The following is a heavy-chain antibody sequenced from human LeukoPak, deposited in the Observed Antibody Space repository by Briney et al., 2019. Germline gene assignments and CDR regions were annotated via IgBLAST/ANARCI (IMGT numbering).Heavy chain of an antibody. CDR2: IYHSGST. V-gene: IGHV4-30-2*01. J-gene: IGHJ5*02. D-gene: IGHD6-13*01. CDR3: ARSIAAAGSRVNWFDP. CDR1: GGSICSGGYS. Sequence: PSETLSLTCAVSGGSICSGGYSWSWIRQPPGKGLEWIGYIYHSGSTYYNPSLKSRVTISVDRSKNQFSLKLSSVTAADTAVYYCARSIAAAGSRVNWFDPWGQGTLVTVSS.